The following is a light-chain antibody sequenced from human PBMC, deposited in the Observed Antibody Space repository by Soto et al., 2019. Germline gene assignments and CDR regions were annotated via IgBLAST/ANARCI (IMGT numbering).Light chain of an antibody. CDR3: YQYYESLT. V-gene: IGKV3-15*01. CDR1: QSVGNF. Sequence: EVVMTQSPATLSVSPGERATLSCRASQSVGNFLAWYQQRPGQTPRLLIFDASTRATGVPARFSGSGSATEFTLSSRRLQYDDVEVYYWYQYYESLTFGGGTRVEIK. CDR2: DAS. J-gene: IGKJ4*01.